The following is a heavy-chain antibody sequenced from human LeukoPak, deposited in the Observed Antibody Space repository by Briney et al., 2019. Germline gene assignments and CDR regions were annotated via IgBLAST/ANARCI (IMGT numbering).Heavy chain of an antibody. CDR2: ISYDGSNK. V-gene: IGHV3-30-3*01. J-gene: IGHJ4*02. CDR1: GFTFSSYA. D-gene: IGHD6-13*01. Sequence: GGSLRLSCAASGFTFSSYAMHWVRQAPGKGLEWVAVISYDGSNKYYADSVKGRFTISRDNSKNTLYLQMNSLRAEDTAVYYCARTGSSFSFDYWGQGTLATVSS. CDR3: ARTGSSFSFDY.